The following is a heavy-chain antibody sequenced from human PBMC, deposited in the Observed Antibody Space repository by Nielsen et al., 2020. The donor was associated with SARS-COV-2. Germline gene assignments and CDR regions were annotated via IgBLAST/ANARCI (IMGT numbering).Heavy chain of an antibody. CDR1: GGSISSSSYY. CDR3: ARRPYSSSSGGFDY. V-gene: IGHV4-39*01. Sequence: SETLSLTCTVSGGSISSSSYYWGWIRQPPGKGLEWIGSISYSGTTYYNPSLMSRVTISGDTIKNQFSLKLSSVTAADTAVYYCARRPYSSSSGGFDYWGRGTLVTVSP. CDR2: ISYSGTT. D-gene: IGHD6-6*01. J-gene: IGHJ4*02.